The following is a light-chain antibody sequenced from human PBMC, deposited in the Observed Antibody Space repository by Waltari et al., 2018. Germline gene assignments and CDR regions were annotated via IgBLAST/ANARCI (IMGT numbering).Light chain of an antibody. V-gene: IGLV3-21*04. CDR2: YDR. J-gene: IGLJ1*01. Sequence: SYVVTQPPSVSVAPGETATITCGGDNIGTYSVHWYQQKAGQAPVLVIFYDRDRPSGIPERFSGSNSGNTATRTISRVEAGDEARYYCHVWHPHVDPGVFGTGTEVTVL. CDR3: HVWHPHVDPGV. CDR1: NIGTYS.